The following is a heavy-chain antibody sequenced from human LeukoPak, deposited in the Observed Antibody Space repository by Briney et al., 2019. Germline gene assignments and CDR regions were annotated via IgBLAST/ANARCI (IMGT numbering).Heavy chain of an antibody. CDR3: AKDRDDYVWGNYLGAFDI. Sequence: GGSLRLSCAASGFTFSSYAMSWLRHAPGKGLEWVALISGSGGSTYYAEFVKGGFTISRDNSMNTLYLQMNSLRAEDTAVFYCAKDRDDYVWGNYLGAFDIWGQGTMVTVSS. CDR2: ISGSGGST. CDR1: GFTFSSYA. D-gene: IGHD3-16*01. V-gene: IGHV3-23*01. J-gene: IGHJ3*02.